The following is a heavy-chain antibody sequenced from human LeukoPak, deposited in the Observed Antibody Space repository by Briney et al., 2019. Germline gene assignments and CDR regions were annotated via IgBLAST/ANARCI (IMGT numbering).Heavy chain of an antibody. V-gene: IGHV4-4*07. CDR2: IYTSGST. J-gene: IGHJ5*02. D-gene: IGHD1-26*01. CDR3: ASDMEYSGSRNWFDP. CDR1: GGSISSYY. Sequence: SETLSLTCTVSGGSISSYYWSWIRQPAGKGLEWIGRIYTSGSTNYNPSLKSRVTMSVDTSKNQFSLKLSSVTAADTAVYYCASDMEYSGSRNWFDPWGQGTLVTVSS.